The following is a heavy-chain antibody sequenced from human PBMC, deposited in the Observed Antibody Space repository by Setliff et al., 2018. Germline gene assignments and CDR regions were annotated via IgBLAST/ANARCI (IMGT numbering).Heavy chain of an antibody. J-gene: IGHJ5*02. Sequence: SETLSLTCTVSGGSISSYYWSWIRQPPGKRLEWIGYIYYSGSTNYNPSLESRVTISVDTSKNQFSLKLSSVTAADTAVYYCAGNNAHLEWLFAWFDPWGQGTLVTVSS. CDR3: AGNNAHLEWLFAWFDP. CDR2: IYYSGST. D-gene: IGHD3-3*01. V-gene: IGHV4-59*12. CDR1: GGSISSYY.